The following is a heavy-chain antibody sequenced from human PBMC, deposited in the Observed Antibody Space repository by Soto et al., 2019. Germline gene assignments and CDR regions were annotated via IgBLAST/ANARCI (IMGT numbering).Heavy chain of an antibody. CDR2: TYYRSKWYN. CDR1: GDRVSSNSAA. CDR3: ARGTGYSSGWYTEWFDP. J-gene: IGHJ5*02. V-gene: IGHV6-1*01. Sequence: SQTLSLTCAISGDRVSSNSAAWNWIRQSPSRGLEWLGRTYYRSKWYNDYAVSVKSRITINPDTSKNQFSLQLNSVTPEDTAVYYCARGTGYSSGWYTEWFDPWGQGTLVTVSS. D-gene: IGHD6-19*01.